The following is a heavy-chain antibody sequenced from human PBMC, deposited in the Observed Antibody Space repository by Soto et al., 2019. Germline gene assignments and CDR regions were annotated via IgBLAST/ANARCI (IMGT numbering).Heavy chain of an antibody. CDR1: GFTFSSYS. Sequence: GGSLRLSCAASGFTFSSYSMNWVRQAPGKGLEWVSSISSSSSYIYYADSVKGRFTISRDNAKNSLYLQMNSLRAEDTAVYYCARDPHWGSYYPGNYYYGMDVWGQGTTVTVSS. CDR3: ARDPHWGSYYPGNYYYGMDV. J-gene: IGHJ6*02. V-gene: IGHV3-21*01. D-gene: IGHD1-26*01. CDR2: ISSSSSYI.